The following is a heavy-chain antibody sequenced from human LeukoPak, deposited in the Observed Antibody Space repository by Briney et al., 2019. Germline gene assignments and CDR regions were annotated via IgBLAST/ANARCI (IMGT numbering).Heavy chain of an antibody. D-gene: IGHD3-22*01. J-gene: IGHJ4*02. V-gene: IGHV1-24*01. Sequence: ASVKVSCKVSGYTLTELSMHWVRQAPGKGLEWMGGFDPEDGETIYAQKFQGRVTMTEDTSTDTAYMELSSLRSEDTAVYYCATDRPSGYYDSSGYWCWGQGILVTVSS. CDR1: GYTLTELS. CDR2: FDPEDGET. CDR3: ATDRPSGYYDSSGYWC.